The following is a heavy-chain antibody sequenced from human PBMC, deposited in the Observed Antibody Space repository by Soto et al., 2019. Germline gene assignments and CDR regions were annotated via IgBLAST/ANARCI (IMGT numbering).Heavy chain of an antibody. D-gene: IGHD2-15*01. Sequence: QVQLVESGGGVVQPGRSLRLSCAASGFTFSSYGMHWVRQAPGKGLEWVAVISYDGSNKYYADSVKGRFTISRDNSKNTLYLQMNSLRAEDTAVYYCASDCSGGSCYSYDYYYGMDVWGQGTTVTVSS. CDR1: GFTFSSYG. CDR3: ASDCSGGSCYSYDYYYGMDV. V-gene: IGHV3-30*03. J-gene: IGHJ6*02. CDR2: ISYDGSNK.